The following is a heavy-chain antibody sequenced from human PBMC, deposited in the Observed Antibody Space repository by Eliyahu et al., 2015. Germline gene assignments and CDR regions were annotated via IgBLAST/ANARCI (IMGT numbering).Heavy chain of an antibody. V-gene: IGHV1-3*01. Sequence: QVQLVQSGAEVKKPGASVKVSXKASGYXFXSXAMHWVRQAPGQXXEWMGWINGGNGNTKYSQKFQGRVTITRDTSASTAYMELSSLRSEDTAVYYCARDLSSGYIGYFDYWGQGTLVTVSS. CDR1: GYXFXSXA. CDR3: ARDLSSGYIGYFDY. CDR2: INGGNGNT. D-gene: IGHD3-22*01. J-gene: IGHJ4*02.